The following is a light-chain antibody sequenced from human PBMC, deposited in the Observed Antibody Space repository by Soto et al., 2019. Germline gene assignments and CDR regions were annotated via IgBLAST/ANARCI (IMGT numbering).Light chain of an antibody. Sequence: EIVLTQSPGTLSLSPGEGATLSCRASQSVTSSYLAWYQPKRGQAPRLLMYDASSRATGIPDRFSGSGSGTDFTLTISRLEPEDFAVYFCQQYASSPLTFGGGTKVEIK. V-gene: IGKV3-20*01. CDR2: DAS. CDR3: QQYASSPLT. CDR1: QSVTSSY. J-gene: IGKJ4*01.